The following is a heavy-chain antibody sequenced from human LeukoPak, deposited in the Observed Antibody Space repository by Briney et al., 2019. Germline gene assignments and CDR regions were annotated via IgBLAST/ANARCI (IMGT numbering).Heavy chain of an antibody. V-gene: IGHV7-4-1*02. CDR1: GYTFTSYA. D-gene: IGHD3-22*01. Sequence: ASVKVSCKASGYTFTSYAMNWVRQAPGQGLEWMGWINTNTGNPTYAQGFTGRFVFSLDTSVSTAYLQISSLKAEDTAVYYCASYVDYYDSSGFDYWGQGTLVTVSS. J-gene: IGHJ4*02. CDR3: ASYVDYYDSSGFDY. CDR2: INTNTGNP.